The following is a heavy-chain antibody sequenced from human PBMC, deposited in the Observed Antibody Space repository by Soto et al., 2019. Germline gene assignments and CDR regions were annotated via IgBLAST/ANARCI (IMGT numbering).Heavy chain of an antibody. J-gene: IGHJ5*01. D-gene: IGHD2-21*01. CDR3: ARLGAYYQSLDS. Sequence: SETLSLTCAVSGGSISSCGYSWSWIRQPPGKGLEWIGYIYYAGTTSYNPSLKSRVTITLETSKSQFSLRLTSVTASDTAVYYCARLGAYYQSLDSWGQGTVVTVSS. CDR2: IYYAGTT. V-gene: IGHV4-61*08. CDR1: GGSISSCGYS.